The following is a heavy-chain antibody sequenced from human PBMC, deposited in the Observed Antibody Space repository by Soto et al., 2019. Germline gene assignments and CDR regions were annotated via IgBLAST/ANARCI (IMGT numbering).Heavy chain of an antibody. CDR3: ARVSSGSSP. Sequence: SETLSLTCAVYGGSFSGYYWSWIRQPPGKGLEWIGEINHSGSTNYNPSLKSRVTISVDTSKNQFSLKLSSVTAADTAVYYCARVSSGSSPWGQGTLVTVSS. CDR1: GGSFSGYY. CDR2: INHSGST. V-gene: IGHV4-34*01. D-gene: IGHD3-10*01. J-gene: IGHJ5*02.